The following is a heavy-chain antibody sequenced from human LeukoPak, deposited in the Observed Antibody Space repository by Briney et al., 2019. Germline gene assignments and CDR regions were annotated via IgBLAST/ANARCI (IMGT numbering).Heavy chain of an antibody. CDR2: ISGSGGST. D-gene: IGHD2-15*01. J-gene: IGHJ4*02. CDR3: AKDHQDIVVVVAATPFDY. CDR1: GFTFSDYS. Sequence: GGSLRLSCAASGFTFSDYSMSWIRQAPGKGLEWVSAISGSGGSTYYADSVKGRFTISRDNSKNTLYLQMNSLRAEDTAVYYCAKDHQDIVVVVAATPFDYWGQGTLVTVSS. V-gene: IGHV3-23*01.